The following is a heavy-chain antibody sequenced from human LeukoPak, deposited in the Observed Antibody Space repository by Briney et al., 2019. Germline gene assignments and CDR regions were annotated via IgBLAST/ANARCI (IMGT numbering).Heavy chain of an antibody. Sequence: PGGSLRLSCAASGFTFSSYGMSWVRQAPGKGLEWVSAISGSGGSTYYADSVKGRFTISRDNSKNTLYLQMNSLRAEDTAVYYCARGGYGDPGLFDYWGQGTLVTVS. V-gene: IGHV3-23*01. J-gene: IGHJ4*02. D-gene: IGHD4-17*01. CDR2: ISGSGGST. CDR3: ARGGYGDPGLFDY. CDR1: GFTFSSYG.